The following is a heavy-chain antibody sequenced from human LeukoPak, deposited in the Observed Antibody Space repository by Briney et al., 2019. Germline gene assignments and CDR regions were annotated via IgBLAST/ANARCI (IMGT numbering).Heavy chain of an antibody. Sequence: GGSLRLSCAASGFTVSSNYMSWVRQAPGKGLEWVSVIYSGGSTYYADSVKGRFTTSRDNSKNTLYLQMNSLRAEDTAVYYCAREKMSSYYYYGMDVWGQGTTVTVSS. CDR2: IYSGGST. J-gene: IGHJ6*02. CDR1: GFTVSSNY. D-gene: IGHD3-10*01. V-gene: IGHV3-53*01. CDR3: AREKMSSYYYYGMDV.